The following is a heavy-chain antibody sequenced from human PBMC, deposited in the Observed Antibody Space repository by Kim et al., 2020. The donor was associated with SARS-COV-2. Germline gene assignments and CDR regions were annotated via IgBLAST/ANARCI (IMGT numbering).Heavy chain of an antibody. D-gene: IGHD6-13*01. Sequence: ASVKVSCKASGYTFTSYAMHWVRQAPGQRLEWMGWINAGNGNTKYSQKFQGRVTITRDTSASTAYMELSSLRSEDTAVYYCLRGRWLSSSWSHPAVYWGQGTLVTVSS. CDR1: GYTFTSYA. J-gene: IGHJ4*02. CDR3: LRGRWLSSSWSHPAVY. V-gene: IGHV1-3*01. CDR2: INAGNGNT.